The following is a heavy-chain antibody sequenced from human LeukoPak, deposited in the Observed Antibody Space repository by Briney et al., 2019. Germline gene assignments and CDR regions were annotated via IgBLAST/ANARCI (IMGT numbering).Heavy chain of an antibody. J-gene: IGHJ6*02. CDR3: ARAKGGSSGFGGYYYYGMDV. D-gene: IGHD6-19*01. CDR2: IYYSGST. CDR1: GGSISSYY. Sequence: SETLSLTCTVSGGSISSYYWSWIRQPPGKGLEWIGYIYYSGSTNYNPSLKSRVTISVDTSKNQFSLKLSSVTAADTAVYYCARAKGGSSGFGGYYYYGMDVWGQGTTVTVSS. V-gene: IGHV4-59*01.